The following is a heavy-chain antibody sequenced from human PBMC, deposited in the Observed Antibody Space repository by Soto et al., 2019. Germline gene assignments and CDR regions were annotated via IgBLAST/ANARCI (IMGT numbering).Heavy chain of an antibody. Sequence: GASVKVSCKASGYTFTGYAMHWVRQAPGQRLEWMGWINAGNGNTKYSQKFQGRVTITRDTSASTAYMELSSLRSEDTAVYYCATLNRAGTYYYGMDVWGQGTTVTVSS. J-gene: IGHJ6*02. V-gene: IGHV1-3*01. CDR2: INAGNGNT. CDR1: GYTFTGYA. D-gene: IGHD3-3*02. CDR3: ATLNRAGTYYYGMDV.